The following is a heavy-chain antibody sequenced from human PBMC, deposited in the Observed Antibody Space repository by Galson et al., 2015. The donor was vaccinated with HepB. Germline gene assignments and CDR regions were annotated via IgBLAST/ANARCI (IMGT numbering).Heavy chain of an antibody. CDR2: IYYSGST. D-gene: IGHD4-17*01. CDR3: LTVTTGNQPNWFDP. J-gene: IGHJ5*02. CDR1: GGSISSSSYY. Sequence: ETLSLTCAVSGGSISSSSYYWGWIRQPPGKGLEWIGSIYYSGSTYYNPSLKSRVTISVDTSKNQFSLKLSSVTAADTAVYYCLTVTTGNQPNWFDPWGQGTLVTVSS. V-gene: IGHV4-39*01.